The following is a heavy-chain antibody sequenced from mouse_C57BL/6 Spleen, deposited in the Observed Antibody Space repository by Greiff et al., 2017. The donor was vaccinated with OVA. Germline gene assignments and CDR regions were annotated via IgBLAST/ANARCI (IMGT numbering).Heavy chain of an antibody. CDR2: ISYDGSN. CDR1: GYSITSGYY. CDR3: ARDRGTGTDYFDY. Sequence: EVKLVESGPGLVKPSQSLSLTCSVTGYSITSGYYWNWIRQFPGNKLEWMGYISYDGSNNYNPSLKNRISITRYTSKNQFFLKFNSVTTEDTATYYCARDRGTGTDYFDYWGQGTTLTVSS. D-gene: IGHD4-1*01. V-gene: IGHV3-6*01. J-gene: IGHJ2*01.